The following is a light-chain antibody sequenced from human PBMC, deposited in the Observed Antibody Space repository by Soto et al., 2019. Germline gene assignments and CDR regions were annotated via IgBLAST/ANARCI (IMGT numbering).Light chain of an antibody. CDR2: EVS. Sequence: QSALTQPASVSGSPGQSITISCTGTSSDVGGYNYVSWYQQHPGKAPKLMIYEVSNRPSGVSNRFSCSKSGNTASLTISGLQDDDEDDYYCSSYNSSSALNVFGTGTKLTVL. CDR3: SSYNSSSALNV. V-gene: IGLV2-14*01. J-gene: IGLJ1*01. CDR1: SSDVGGYNY.